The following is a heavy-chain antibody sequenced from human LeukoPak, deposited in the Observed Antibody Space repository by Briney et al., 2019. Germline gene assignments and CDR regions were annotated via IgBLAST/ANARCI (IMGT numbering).Heavy chain of an antibody. CDR2: IKQDGSEK. V-gene: IGHV3-7*01. CDR3: ASRYCTGVNCFAASYMCMDV. D-gene: IGHD2-8*02. CDR1: GLSVSGYW. J-gene: IGHJ6*03. Sequence: GGSLRLSCAVSGLSVSGYWLTCVRHAPGGGWEWVANIKQDGSEKNYVDSVKGRFTISRDNAHNSLYLEMTNLRVEDTAVYFCASRYCTGVNCFAASYMCMDVWGKGTTVTVSS.